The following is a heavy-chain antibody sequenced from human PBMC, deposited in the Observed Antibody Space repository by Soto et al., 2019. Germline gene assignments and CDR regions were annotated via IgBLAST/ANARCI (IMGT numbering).Heavy chain of an antibody. Sequence: SETLSLTCAVYGGSFSGYYWSWIRQPPGKGLEWIGEINHSGSTNYNPSLKSRVTISVDTSKNQFSLKLSSVTAADTAVYYCARRWYFAEYFQHWGQGTLVTVYS. CDR3: ARRWYFAEYFQH. CDR1: GGSFSGYY. D-gene: IGHD6-13*01. V-gene: IGHV4-34*01. CDR2: INHSGST. J-gene: IGHJ1*01.